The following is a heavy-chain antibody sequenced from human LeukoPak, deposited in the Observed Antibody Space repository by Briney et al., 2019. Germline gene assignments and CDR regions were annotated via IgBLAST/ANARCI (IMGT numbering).Heavy chain of an antibody. V-gene: IGHV4-39*07. CDR2: IYYSGST. D-gene: IGHD6-13*01. CDR3: ARTRDPRYSSSRREMDV. J-gene: IGHJ6*02. CDR1: GGSISSSSYY. Sequence: SETLSFTCTVSGGSISSSSYYWGWIRQPPGKGLEWIGSIYYSGSTYYNPSLKSRVTISVDTSKDQFSLKLSSVTAADTAVYYCARTRDPRYSSSRREMDVWGQGTTVTVSS.